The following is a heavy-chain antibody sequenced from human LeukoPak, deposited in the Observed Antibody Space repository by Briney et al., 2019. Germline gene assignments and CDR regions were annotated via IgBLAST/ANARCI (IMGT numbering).Heavy chain of an antibody. Sequence: QPGGSLRLSCAASGFTVSSNYMSWVRQAPGKGLEWVSVIYSGGSTYYADSVKGRFTISRDNSKNTLYLQMNSLRAEDTAVYYCARDRSSWYVQWDSYYGMDVWGQATTVTVSS. J-gene: IGHJ6*02. CDR1: GFTVSSNY. CDR2: IYSGGST. CDR3: ARDRSSWYVQWDSYYGMDV. V-gene: IGHV3-66*01. D-gene: IGHD6-13*01.